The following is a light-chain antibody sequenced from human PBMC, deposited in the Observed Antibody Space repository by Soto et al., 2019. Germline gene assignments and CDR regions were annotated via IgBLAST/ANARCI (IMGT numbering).Light chain of an antibody. Sequence: QSALTQPASVSGSPGQSITISCTGSSGDVGHYNYVSWYQQHPGKAPKLMIYEVSNRPSGVSNRFSGSKSGNTAALLISRLQAEDECDYYCTSYTTSRIYVFGGGTKLTVL. CDR3: TSYTTSRIYV. J-gene: IGLJ1*01. V-gene: IGLV2-14*01. CDR2: EVS. CDR1: SGDVGHYNY.